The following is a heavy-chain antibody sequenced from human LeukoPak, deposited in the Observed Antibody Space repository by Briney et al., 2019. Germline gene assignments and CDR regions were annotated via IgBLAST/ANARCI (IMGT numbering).Heavy chain of an antibody. D-gene: IGHD5-24*01. CDR2: IHYDGSNK. CDR1: GFTFSSYG. V-gene: IGHV3-30*02. J-gene: IGHJ4*02. Sequence: GGSLRLSCAAPGFTFSSYGMHWVRQAPGKGLEWVAFIHYDGSNKYYADSVRGRFTISRDNAKNTLYLQMNSLRAEDTAVYYCATEMATNPAFDYWGQGTLVTVSS. CDR3: ATEMATNPAFDY.